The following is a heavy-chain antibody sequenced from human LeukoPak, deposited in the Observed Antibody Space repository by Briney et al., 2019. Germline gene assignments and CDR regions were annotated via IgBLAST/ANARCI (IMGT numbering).Heavy chain of an antibody. CDR2: ISSNGGST. J-gene: IGHJ4*02. Sequence: GGSLRLSCAASGFTFSSYARHWVRQAPGKGLEYVSAISSNGGSTYYANSVKGRFTISRDNSKNTLYLQMGSLRAEDMAVYYCAREGGSGSYWFDYWGQGTLVTVSS. V-gene: IGHV3-64*01. CDR1: GFTFSSYA. CDR3: AREGGSGSYWFDY. D-gene: IGHD3-10*01.